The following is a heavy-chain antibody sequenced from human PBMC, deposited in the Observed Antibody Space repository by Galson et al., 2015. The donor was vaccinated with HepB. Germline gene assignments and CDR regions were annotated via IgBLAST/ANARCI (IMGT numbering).Heavy chain of an antibody. CDR3: ARGGGPNWKYQSKYFQH. CDR2: IHHSGST. D-gene: IGHD1-7*01. J-gene: IGHJ1*01. Sequence: ETLSLTCAVSGGSFSGYYWSWIRQPPGKGLEWIGEIHHSGSTNYNPSLKSRVTISVDTSKNQVSLRLSSVTAADTAVYYCARGGGPNWKYQSKYFQHWGQGTLVTVSS. V-gene: IGHV4-34*01. CDR1: GGSFSGYY.